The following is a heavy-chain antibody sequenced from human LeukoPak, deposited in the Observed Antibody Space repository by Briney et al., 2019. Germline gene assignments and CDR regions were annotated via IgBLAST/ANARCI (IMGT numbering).Heavy chain of an antibody. CDR2: ITHKPHGYTT. Sequence: GGSLRLSCAASGFTFRDLYMGWVRQAPGKGLEWVGRITHKPHGYTTKYAASLEGRFTISRDDSQNSLYLQINSLKTEDAAIYYCTRENYEKLDSWGQGTLVTVSS. CDR3: TRENYEKLDS. CDR1: GFTFRDLY. D-gene: IGHD1-7*01. V-gene: IGHV3-72*01. J-gene: IGHJ4*02.